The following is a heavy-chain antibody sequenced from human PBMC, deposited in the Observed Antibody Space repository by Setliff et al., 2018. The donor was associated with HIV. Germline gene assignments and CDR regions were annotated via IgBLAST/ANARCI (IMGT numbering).Heavy chain of an antibody. V-gene: IGHV4-34*01. Sequence: SETLSLTCAVYGAPLNGFFWSWVRQRPERALEWIREVNHSGTTNYNPSLKSRVTISVDTSKNQFSLRVKSVTAGDTGLYFCARRRGPMVRGVDPAPSFFFDYWGQGTPVTVSS. CDR3: ARRRGPMVRGVDPAPSFFFDY. J-gene: IGHJ4*02. CDR1: GAPLNGFF. D-gene: IGHD3-10*01. CDR2: VNHSGTT.